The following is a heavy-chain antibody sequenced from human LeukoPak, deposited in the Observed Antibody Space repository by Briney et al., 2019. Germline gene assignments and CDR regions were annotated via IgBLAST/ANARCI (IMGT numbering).Heavy chain of an antibody. Sequence: GRSLRLSCAVSGFSARSYYMSWVRQAPGKGLEWVSLIRGSGETFYADSVKGRFSISRDDSKNTVYLQMNSLRIEDTALYFCAGDRAATQGWVEFDPWGQGTLVTVSS. CDR2: IRGSGET. CDR1: GFSARSYY. D-gene: IGHD6-19*01. V-gene: IGHV3-66*03. J-gene: IGHJ5*02. CDR3: AGDRAATQGWVEFDP.